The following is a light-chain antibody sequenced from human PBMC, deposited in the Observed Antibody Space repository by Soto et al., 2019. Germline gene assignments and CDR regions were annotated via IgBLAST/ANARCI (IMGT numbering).Light chain of an antibody. J-gene: IGKJ1*01. V-gene: IGKV3-20*01. Sequence: EIVLMQSPGTLSLSPGERATLSCRASQSVSSSYLAWYQHKPGQAPRLLIYAASSRATGIADRFSGSGSGTDFTLTISRLEPEDFAVYYCQHYGSSHRGFGQGTKVDIK. CDR1: QSVSSSY. CDR3: QHYGSSHRG. CDR2: AAS.